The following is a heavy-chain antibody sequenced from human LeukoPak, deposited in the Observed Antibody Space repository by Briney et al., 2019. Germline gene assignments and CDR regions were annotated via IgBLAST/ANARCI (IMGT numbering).Heavy chain of an antibody. V-gene: IGHV3-23*01. Sequence: PGGSLRLSCAASGFTFTSYSMNWVRQAPGKGLEWVSTSGGGSSTYYADSVKGRFTISRDNSKNTLYLQVNSLRAEDTAVYYCAKGGKWDVTPFDYWGQGTLVTVSS. D-gene: IGHD1-26*01. J-gene: IGHJ4*02. CDR2: SGGGSST. CDR3: AKGGKWDVTPFDY. CDR1: GFTFTSYS.